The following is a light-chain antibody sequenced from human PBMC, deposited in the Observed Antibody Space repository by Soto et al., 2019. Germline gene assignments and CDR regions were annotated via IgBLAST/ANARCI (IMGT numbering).Light chain of an antibody. CDR3: QQYNSYSRT. V-gene: IGKV1-5*01. CDR2: DAS. Sequence: DIQMTQSPSTLSASVGDRVTINCRASQSISSWLAWYQQKPGKAPKLLIYDASSLESGVPSRFRGSGSGTELNRTICCLQPDDFATYYCQQYNSYSRTFGQGTKV. CDR1: QSISSW. J-gene: IGKJ1*01.